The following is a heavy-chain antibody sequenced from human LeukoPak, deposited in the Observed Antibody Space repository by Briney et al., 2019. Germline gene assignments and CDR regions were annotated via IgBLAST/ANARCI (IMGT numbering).Heavy chain of an antibody. V-gene: IGHV4-39*01. CDR2: IFYSGSA. J-gene: IGHJ5*02. D-gene: IGHD3-22*01. CDR3: ARLAYDSGGDNWFDP. CDR1: GGSISSRSYY. Sequence: PSETLSLTCTVSGGSISSRSYYWGWIRQPPGKGLDWIGNIFYSGSAYYSPSLKSRVTISVDTSKNQFSLKLSSVTAADTAVYYCARLAYDSGGDNWFDPWGQGTLVTVSS.